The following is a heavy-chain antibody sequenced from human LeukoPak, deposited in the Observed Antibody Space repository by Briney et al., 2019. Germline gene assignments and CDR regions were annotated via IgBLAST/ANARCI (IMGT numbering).Heavy chain of an antibody. J-gene: IGHJ5*02. CDR3: TTDGGTYNWFDP. V-gene: IGHV3-73*01. D-gene: IGHD1-26*01. Sequence: GGSLRLSCAASGFTFSGSAIHWVRQSSGKGLEWVGQIDKKDKGYATATAYAASVKGRFTISRDDSINTAYLQMKSLKTEDTALYYCTTDGGTYNWFDPWGQGTLVTVSS. CDR2: IDKKDKGYATAT. CDR1: GFTFSGSA.